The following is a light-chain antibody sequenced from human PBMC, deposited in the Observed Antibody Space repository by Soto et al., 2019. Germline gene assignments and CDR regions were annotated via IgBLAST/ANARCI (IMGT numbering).Light chain of an antibody. CDR1: SSNFGAGYA. CDR2: GNT. CDR3: QSYDISLGGYV. Sequence: QSVLAQPPSVSGAPRQRVTISCTGGSSNFGAGYAVHWYQYLPGTVPKLLIYGNTNRPSGVPDRFSGSKSGTSASLAITGLQAEDEADYYCQSYDISLGGYVFGGGTKVTVL. J-gene: IGLJ1*01. V-gene: IGLV1-40*01.